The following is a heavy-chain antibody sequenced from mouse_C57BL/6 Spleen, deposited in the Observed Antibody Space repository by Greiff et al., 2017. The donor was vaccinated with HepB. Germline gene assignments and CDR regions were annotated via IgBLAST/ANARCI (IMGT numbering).Heavy chain of an antibody. V-gene: IGHV1-55*01. Sequence: VQRVESGAELVKPGASVKMSCKASGYTFTSYWITWVKQRPGQGLEWIGDIYPGSGSTNYNEKFKSKATLTVDTSSSTAYMQLSSLTSEDSAVYYCARTGFSNYWFAYWGQGTLVTVSA. J-gene: IGHJ3*01. CDR1: GYTFTSYW. D-gene: IGHD2-5*01. CDR3: ARTGFSNYWFAY. CDR2: IYPGSGST.